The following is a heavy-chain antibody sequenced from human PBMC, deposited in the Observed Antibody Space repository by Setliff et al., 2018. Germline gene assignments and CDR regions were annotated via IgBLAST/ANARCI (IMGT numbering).Heavy chain of an antibody. V-gene: IGHV4-39*01. CDR1: GGSISSSRYY. CDR3: ARAAGYSSSWYHYYYGMDV. D-gene: IGHD6-13*01. Sequence: PSETLSLTCIVSGGSISSSRYYWGWIRQPPGKGLEWIGSINYSGSTYYNPSLKSRVTISVETSKNQFSLKLSSVTAADTAVYYCARAAGYSSSWYHYYYGMDVWGQGTTVTVS. CDR2: INYSGST. J-gene: IGHJ6*02.